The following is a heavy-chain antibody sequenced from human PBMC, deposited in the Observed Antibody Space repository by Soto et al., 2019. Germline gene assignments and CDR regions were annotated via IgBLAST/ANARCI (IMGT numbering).Heavy chain of an antibody. V-gene: IGHV4-31*03. CDR1: GASISHADYY. Sequence: QVQMQESGPGLVKPSQTLSLTCTVSGASISHADYYWTWIRQHPGKALEWIGYIYYSGGTYYNPSLESRVAMSVDTSKNQFSLKLNSVTAADTAVYYCARAMVRGVLGYWGQGILVTVSS. CDR2: IYYSGGT. J-gene: IGHJ4*02. D-gene: IGHD3-10*01. CDR3: ARAMVRGVLGY.